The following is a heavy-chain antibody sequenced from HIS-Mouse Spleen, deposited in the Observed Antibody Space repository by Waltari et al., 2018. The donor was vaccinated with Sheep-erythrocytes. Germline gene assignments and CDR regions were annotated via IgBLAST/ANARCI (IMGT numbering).Heavy chain of an antibody. CDR1: GGSFSGYY. CDR2: INHSGST. Sequence: QVQLQQWGAGLLKPSETLSLTCAVYGGSFSGYYWSWIRQPPGKGLEWIGEINHSGSTHSNPSLKSRVTISVDTSKNQFSLKLSSVTAADTAVYYCATPRYSSSSELTRFDYWGQGTLVTVSS. V-gene: IGHV4-34*01. D-gene: IGHD6-6*01. J-gene: IGHJ4*02. CDR3: ATPRYSSSSELTRFDY.